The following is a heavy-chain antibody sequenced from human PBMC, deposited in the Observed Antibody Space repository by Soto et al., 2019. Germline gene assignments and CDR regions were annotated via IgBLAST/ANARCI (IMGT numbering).Heavy chain of an antibody. D-gene: IGHD3-22*01. CDR3: AKGRSSMIVVVMDY. V-gene: IGHV3-9*01. CDR2: ITWKRGHI. Sequence: EVQLVESGGALLQPGGSLRLSWVAFGFNFVDPALNGVRQFPGKGREWVSGITWKRGHILYADSVKGRFTISRDNAKKSLYLELNSLRPEDTALYYCAKGRSSMIVVVMDYWGQGTPVTVSS. CDR1: GFNFVDPA. J-gene: IGHJ4*02.